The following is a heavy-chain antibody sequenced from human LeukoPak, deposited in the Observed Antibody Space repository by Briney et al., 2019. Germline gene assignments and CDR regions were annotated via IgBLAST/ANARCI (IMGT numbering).Heavy chain of an antibody. Sequence: SETLSLTCTVSGGSIRSYYGSWIRRPAGKGLEWIGRIYTSGSTSYNPSLKSRVTISLDKTKNQFSLKLSSVTAADTAVYYCARDSTVTTFNYMDVWGKGTTVTVSS. V-gene: IGHV4-4*07. CDR2: IYTSGST. J-gene: IGHJ6*03. CDR1: GGSIRSYY. CDR3: ARDSTVTTFNYMDV. D-gene: IGHD4-11*01.